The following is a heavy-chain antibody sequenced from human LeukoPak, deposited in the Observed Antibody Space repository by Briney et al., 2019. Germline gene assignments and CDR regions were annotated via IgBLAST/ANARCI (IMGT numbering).Heavy chain of an antibody. CDR1: GGSISSSSYY. D-gene: IGHD3-3*01. Sequence: SETLSLTCTVSGGSISSSSYYWGWIRQPPGKGLEWIGSIYYSGSTYYNPSLKSRVTISVDTPKNQFSLKLSSVTAADTAVYYCARQGFPYYDFWSGYGFLGYWGQGTLVTVSS. CDR2: IYYSGST. J-gene: IGHJ4*02. CDR3: ARQGFPYYDFWSGYGFLGY. V-gene: IGHV4-39*01.